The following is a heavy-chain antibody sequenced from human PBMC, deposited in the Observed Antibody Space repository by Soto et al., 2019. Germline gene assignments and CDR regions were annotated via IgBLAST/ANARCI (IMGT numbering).Heavy chain of an antibody. CDR2: IFPRDSDT. CDR3: ARFESFQPNMGIDY. CDR1: GYDFSTYW. Sequence: HGESLKISCKGSGYDFSTYWIGWVRQMPGKGLDLMGVIFPRDSDTKYSPSFEGRVILSADTSTDSAYLQWNSLKAPDTGVYYCARFESFQPNMGIDYWGQGTPVTGSS. V-gene: IGHV5-51*01. D-gene: IGHD1-26*01. J-gene: IGHJ4*02.